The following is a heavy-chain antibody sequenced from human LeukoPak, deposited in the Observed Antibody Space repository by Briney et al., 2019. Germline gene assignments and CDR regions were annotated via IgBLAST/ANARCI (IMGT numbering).Heavy chain of an antibody. J-gene: IGHJ4*02. Sequence: PSETLSLTCAVYGGSFSGYYWSWIRQPPGKGLEWIGEINHSGSTNYNPSLKSRVTISVDKSKNQFSLKLSSVTAADTAVYYCARENDYGDYRLDYWGQGTLVTVSS. V-gene: IGHV4-34*01. D-gene: IGHD4-17*01. CDR1: GGSFSGYY. CDR2: INHSGST. CDR3: ARENDYGDYRLDY.